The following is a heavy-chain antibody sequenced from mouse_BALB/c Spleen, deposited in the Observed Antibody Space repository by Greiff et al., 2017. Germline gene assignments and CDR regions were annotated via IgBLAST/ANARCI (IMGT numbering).Heavy chain of an antibody. J-gene: IGHJ4*01. Sequence: QVHVKQSGAELVRPGSSVKISCKASGYAFSSYWMNWVKQRPGQGLEWIGQIYPGDGDTNYNGKFKGKATLTADKSSSTAYMQLCSLTSEDSAVYFCARGEGAMDYWGQGTSVTVSS. CDR3: ARGEGAMDY. V-gene: IGHV1-80*01. CDR1: GYAFSSYW. CDR2: IYPGDGDT.